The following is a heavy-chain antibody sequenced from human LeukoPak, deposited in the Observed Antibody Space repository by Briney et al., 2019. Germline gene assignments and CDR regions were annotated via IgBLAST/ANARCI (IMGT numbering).Heavy chain of an antibody. CDR3: TKGTIWLPFDY. D-gene: IGHD5-18*01. CDR2: INSGGGST. Sequence: PGGSLRLSCAASGFTFSSSAMSWVRQASGKGLEWVSAINSGGGSTYYTDSAKGRFTISRDNSKNTLYLQMNSLRAEDTAVYYCTKGTIWLPFDYWGQGTLVTVSS. V-gene: IGHV3-23*01. CDR1: GFTFSSSA. J-gene: IGHJ4*02.